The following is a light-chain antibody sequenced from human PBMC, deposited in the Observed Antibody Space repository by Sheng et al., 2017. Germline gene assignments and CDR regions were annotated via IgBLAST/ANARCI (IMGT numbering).Light chain of an antibody. V-gene: IGKV3-20*01. Sequence: EIVLTQSPATLSLSPGERATLSCRASQSVTNSLAWCQQKPGQAPRLLIYDTSSRATGIPDRFSGSGSGTDFTLTISRLEPEDFAVYYCQYYGTSRTFGQGTRLEIK. CDR2: DTS. J-gene: IGKJ5*01. CDR3: QYYGTSRT. CDR1: QSVTNS.